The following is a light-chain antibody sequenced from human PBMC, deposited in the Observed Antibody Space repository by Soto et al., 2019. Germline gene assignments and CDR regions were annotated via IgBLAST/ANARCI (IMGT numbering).Light chain of an antibody. J-gene: IGKJ2*01. CDR3: LQATHWPHT. CDR1: RSLVHSDGNIY. CDR2: QVS. V-gene: IGKV2-30*02. Sequence: DVVLTQSPLSLSVTLGQPASIPCGSSRSLVHSDGNIYLIWFQQRPGQSPRRLIYQVSNRDSGVPDRFSGSGSVTDFTLKISRVEAEDVGAYYCLQATHWPHTCGQGTKV.